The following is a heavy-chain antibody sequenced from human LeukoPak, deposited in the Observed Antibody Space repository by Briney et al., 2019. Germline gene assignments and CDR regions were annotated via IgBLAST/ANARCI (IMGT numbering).Heavy chain of an antibody. CDR1: GFIVSSNY. CDR3: AKAFLGDVEGFDF. J-gene: IGHJ3*01. CDR2: VSGGAGRT. D-gene: IGHD2/OR15-2a*01. V-gene: IGHV3-23*01. Sequence: GGSLRLSCAASGFIVSSNYMSWVRQAPGKGLEWVSTVSGGAGRTYYADSVKGRFTISRDNSKNTLYLQMNSLRAEDAAVYYCAKAFLGDVEGFDFWGQGTLVTASS.